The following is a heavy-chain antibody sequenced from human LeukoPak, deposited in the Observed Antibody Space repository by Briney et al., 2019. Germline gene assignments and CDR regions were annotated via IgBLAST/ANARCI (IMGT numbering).Heavy chain of an antibody. CDR2: IIPIFGTA. J-gene: IGHJ3*02. CDR1: GGTFSSYA. CDR3: ARDHLPLAYYDRLDAFDI. V-gene: IGHV1-69*05. D-gene: IGHD3-22*01. Sequence: SVKVSCKASGGTFSSYAISWVRQAPGQGLEWMGRIIPIFGTANYAQKFQGRVTITTDESTSTAYTELSSLRSEDTAVYYCARDHLPLAYYDRLDAFDIWGQGTMVTVSS.